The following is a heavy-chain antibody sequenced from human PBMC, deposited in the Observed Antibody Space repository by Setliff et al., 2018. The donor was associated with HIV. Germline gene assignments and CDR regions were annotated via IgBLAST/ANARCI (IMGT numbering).Heavy chain of an antibody. J-gene: IGHJ4*02. CDR3: ARVGGYNKFDY. D-gene: IGHD5-12*01. CDR2: ISGTGGNT. V-gene: IGHV3-74*01. CDR1: GGSFSGYY. Sequence: PSETLSLTCAVYGGSFSGYYWSWIRQPPGKGLEWVSGISGTGGNTYYADSVKGRFTISRDNAKNTLYLQMNSLGAEDTAVYYCARVGGYNKFDYWGQGTLVTVSS.